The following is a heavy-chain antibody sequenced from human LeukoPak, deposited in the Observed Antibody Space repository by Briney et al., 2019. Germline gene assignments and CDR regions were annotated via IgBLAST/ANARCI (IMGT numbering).Heavy chain of an antibody. CDR3: TTIKRGDIFGYFDF. CDR1: GGSMTTHH. D-gene: IGHD5-18*01. CDR2: VFDSGRT. J-gene: IGHJ4*02. Sequence: SETPSLTCTVSGGSMTTHHWNWIRQTPGKGLERIGYVFDSGRTKVNPSLTSRVTLSTDTSKNQLSLRLSSVTAADTAVYYCTTIKRGDIFGYFDFWGQGILVTVSS. V-gene: IGHV4-59*11.